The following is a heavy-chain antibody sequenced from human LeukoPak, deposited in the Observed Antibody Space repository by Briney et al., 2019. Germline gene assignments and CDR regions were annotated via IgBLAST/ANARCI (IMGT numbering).Heavy chain of an antibody. J-gene: IGHJ5*02. CDR3: ARDSREYYDILTGSNWFDP. D-gene: IGHD3-9*01. V-gene: IGHV1-69*04. Sequence: ASVKVSCKASGGSFSSYAISWVRQAPGQGLEWMGRIIPILGITNYAQKFQGRVTITADKSTSTAYMELSSLRSEDTAIYYCARDSREYYDILTGSNWFDPWGQGTLVTVSS. CDR1: GGSFSSYA. CDR2: IIPILGIT.